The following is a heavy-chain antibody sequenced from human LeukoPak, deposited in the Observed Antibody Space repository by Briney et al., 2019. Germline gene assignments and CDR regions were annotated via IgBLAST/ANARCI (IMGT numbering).Heavy chain of an antibody. Sequence: ASVKVSCKASGYTFTGYYMHWVRQAPGQGLEWMGWINPNSGGTNYAQKFQGRVTMTRNTSISTAYMELSSLRSEDTAVYYCARGRNVLLWFGESLYYMDVWGKGTTVTISS. CDR3: ARGRNVLLWFGESLYYMDV. CDR2: INPNSGGT. D-gene: IGHD3-10*01. CDR1: GYTFTGYY. V-gene: IGHV1-2*02. J-gene: IGHJ6*03.